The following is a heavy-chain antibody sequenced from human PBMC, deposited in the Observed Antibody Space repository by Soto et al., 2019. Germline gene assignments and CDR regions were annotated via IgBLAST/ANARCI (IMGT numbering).Heavy chain of an antibody. D-gene: IGHD6-13*01. CDR2: IYYSGST. CDR3: ARDMAAAQYYFDY. J-gene: IGHJ4*02. Sequence: SETLSLTCTVSGGSISSYYWSWIRQPPGKGLEWIGYIYYSGSTNYNPSLKSRVTISVDTSKNQFSLKLSSVTAADMAVYYCARDMAAAQYYFDYWGQGTLVTVSS. CDR1: GGSISSYY. V-gene: IGHV4-59*01.